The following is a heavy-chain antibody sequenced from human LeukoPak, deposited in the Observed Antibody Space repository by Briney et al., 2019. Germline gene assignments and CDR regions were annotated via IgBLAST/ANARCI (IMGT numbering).Heavy chain of an antibody. D-gene: IGHD2-2*01. V-gene: IGHV1-18*04. CDR3: ARDPPRYCSSTSCSPNWFDP. J-gene: IGHJ5*02. Sequence: ASVKVSCKASGYTFTSYGLSWVRQAPGQGLEWMGWISAYNGNTNYAQKLQGRVTMTTDTSTSTAYMELRSLRSDDTAVYYCARDPPRYCSSTSCSPNWFDPWGQGTLVTVSS. CDR2: ISAYNGNT. CDR1: GYTFTSYG.